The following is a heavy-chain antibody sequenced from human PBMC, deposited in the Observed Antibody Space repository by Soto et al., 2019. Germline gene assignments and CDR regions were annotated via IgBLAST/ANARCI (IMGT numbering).Heavy chain of an antibody. CDR1: ESTFSSYA. V-gene: IGHV1-69*06. Sequence: GASVKVSCKASESTFSSYAISWVRQAPGQGLEWMGEIIPIFGTANYAQKFQGRVTMTADKSTSTAYMELSSLRSEDTAVYYCAYARFLEDNWFDPWGQGTLVTVSS. D-gene: IGHD3-3*01. CDR3: AYARFLEDNWFDP. CDR2: IIPIFGTA. J-gene: IGHJ5*02.